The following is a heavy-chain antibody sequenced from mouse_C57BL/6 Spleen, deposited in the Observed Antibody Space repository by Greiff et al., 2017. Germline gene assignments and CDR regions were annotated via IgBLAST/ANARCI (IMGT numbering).Heavy chain of an antibody. D-gene: IGHD1-1*01. J-gene: IGHJ2*01. V-gene: IGHV1-85*01. CDR3: AREATVVGRGFDY. CDR2: IYPRDGST. CDR1: GYTFTSYD. Sequence: QVQLKESGPELVKPGASVKLSCKASGYTFTSYDINWVKQRPGQGLEWIGWIYPRDGSTKYNEKFKGKATLTVDPSSSTAYMELHSLTSEDSAVYFCAREATVVGRGFDYWGQGTTLTVSS.